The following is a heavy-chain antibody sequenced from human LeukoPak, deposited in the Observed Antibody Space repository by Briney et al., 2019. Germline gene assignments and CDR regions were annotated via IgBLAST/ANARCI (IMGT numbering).Heavy chain of an antibody. J-gene: IGHJ3*02. CDR3: ARSWFGEYGGGAFDI. D-gene: IGHD3-10*01. V-gene: IGHV4-39*07. Sequence: SETLSLTCTVSVGSISSSSYCWGWVRQPPGGGLGWVGSIYYSGSTYYHPSLKSRVTKSEATSKNHFSLKLSSVTAANTDVFYCARSWFGEYGGGAFDIWGQVTMVTVYS. CDR2: IYYSGST. CDR1: VGSISSSSYC.